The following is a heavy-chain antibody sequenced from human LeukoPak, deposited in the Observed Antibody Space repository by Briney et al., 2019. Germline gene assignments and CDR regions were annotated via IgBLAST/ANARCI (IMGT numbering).Heavy chain of an antibody. J-gene: IGHJ6*02. CDR3: ARDSVSSRDMDV. CDR1: GFTFSTHA. D-gene: IGHD6-13*01. CDR2: TSYDGRLK. V-gene: IGHV3-30*04. Sequence: PGGSLRLSCAVSGFTFSTHAMHWVRQAPGKGLERVTVTSYDGRLKYYADSVKGRFTISIDSSKNTLFLQMTSLRPEDTAVYFCARDSVSSRDMDVWGQGTTVTVSS.